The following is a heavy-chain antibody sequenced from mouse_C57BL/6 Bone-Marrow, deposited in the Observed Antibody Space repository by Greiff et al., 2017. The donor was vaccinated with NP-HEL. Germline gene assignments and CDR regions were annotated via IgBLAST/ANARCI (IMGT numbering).Heavy chain of an antibody. V-gene: IGHV1-64*01. CDR1: GYTFTSYW. J-gene: IGHJ2*01. CDR3: ASWDYFDY. CDR2: IHPNSGST. Sequence: QVQLQQPGAELVKPGASVKLSCKASGYTFTSYWMHWVKQRPGQGLEWIGMIHPNSGSTNYHEKFKSKATLTVDKSSSTAYMQLSSLASEDSAVYYCASWDYFDYWGQGTTLTVSS.